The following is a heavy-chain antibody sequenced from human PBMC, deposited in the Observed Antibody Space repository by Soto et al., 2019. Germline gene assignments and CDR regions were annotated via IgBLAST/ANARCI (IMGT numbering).Heavy chain of an antibody. D-gene: IGHD3-22*01. V-gene: IGHV3-11*01. CDR3: ATTGTYYYDSSGYFFDY. J-gene: IGHJ4*02. CDR2: ISSSGSTI. Sequence: GGSLRLSCAASGFTFSDYYMSWIRQAPGKGLEWVSYISSSGSTIYYADSVKGRFTISRDNAKNSLYLQMNSLRAEETAVYYCATTGTYYYDSSGYFFDYWGQGTLVTVSS. CDR1: GFTFSDYY.